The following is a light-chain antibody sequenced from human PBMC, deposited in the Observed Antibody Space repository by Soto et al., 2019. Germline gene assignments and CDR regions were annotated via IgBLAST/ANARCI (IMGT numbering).Light chain of an antibody. CDR2: EVT. V-gene: IGLV2-14*01. CDR3: SSYASSSSYV. CDR1: SSDVGGYNH. J-gene: IGLJ1*01. Sequence: QSALTQPPSVSGSPGQSITISCTGTSSDVGGYNHVSWYQIHPGKAPKLIIYEVTSRPSGVSYRFSGSKSGNSAFLTISGLQAEDEADYYCSSYASSSSYVFGGGTKVTVL.